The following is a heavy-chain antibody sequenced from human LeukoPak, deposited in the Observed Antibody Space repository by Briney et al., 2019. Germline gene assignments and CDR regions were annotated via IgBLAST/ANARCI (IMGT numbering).Heavy chain of an antibody. V-gene: IGHV4-61*01. CDR3: ARDSEGGIDY. D-gene: IGHD2-15*01. CDR1: GGSVSSGSYY. CDR2: IYYXXXT. Sequence: SETLSLTCSVSGGSVSSGSYYWSWIRQPPGXGLEWIGYIYYXXXTXXXXSLKSRVTISVDTSKNQFSLKLTSVTAADTAVYYCARDSEGGIDYWGQGTLVTVSS. J-gene: IGHJ4*02.